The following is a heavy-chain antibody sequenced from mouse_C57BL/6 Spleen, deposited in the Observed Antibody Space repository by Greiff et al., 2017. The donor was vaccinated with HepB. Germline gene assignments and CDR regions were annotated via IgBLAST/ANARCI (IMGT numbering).Heavy chain of an antibody. CDR3: ARGGSFYYDYDGWFAY. Sequence: VQLQQSGAELMKPGASVKLSCKATGYTFTGYWIEWVKQRPGHGLEWIGEILPGSGSTNYNEKFKGKATFTADTSSNTAYMQLSSLTTEDSAIYYCARGGSFYYDYDGWFAYWGQGTLVTVSA. J-gene: IGHJ3*01. D-gene: IGHD2-4*01. CDR1: GYTFTGYW. CDR2: ILPGSGST. V-gene: IGHV1-9*01.